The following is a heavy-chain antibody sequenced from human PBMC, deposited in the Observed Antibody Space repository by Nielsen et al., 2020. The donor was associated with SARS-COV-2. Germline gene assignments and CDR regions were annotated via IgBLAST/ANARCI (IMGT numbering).Heavy chain of an antibody. CDR2: ISGSGVST. V-gene: IGHV3-23*01. CDR1: GFTFSSYS. D-gene: IGHD3-10*01. J-gene: IGHJ4*02. CDR3: AKFSGSYYNGLLDY. Sequence: GGSLRLSCAASGFTFSSYSMNWVRQAPGKGLEWVSDISGSGVSTYYAYSVKGRFTISRDNSKNTLYLQMNSLRAEDTAVYYCAKFSGSYYNGLLDYWGQGTLVTVSS.